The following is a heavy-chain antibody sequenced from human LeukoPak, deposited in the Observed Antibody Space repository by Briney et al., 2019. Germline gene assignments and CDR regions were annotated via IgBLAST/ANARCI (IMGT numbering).Heavy chain of an antibody. CDR1: GFTFDDYA. Sequence: GGSLRLSCAASGFTFDDYAMHWVRQAPGKGLEWVSGISWNSGSIGYADSVKGRFTISRDNAKNLLYLQMNSLRAEDTAVYYCARGRLIPGPWGQGTLVTVSS. CDR3: ARGRLIPGP. CDR2: ISWNSGSI. D-gene: IGHD3-16*01. J-gene: IGHJ5*02. V-gene: IGHV3-9*01.